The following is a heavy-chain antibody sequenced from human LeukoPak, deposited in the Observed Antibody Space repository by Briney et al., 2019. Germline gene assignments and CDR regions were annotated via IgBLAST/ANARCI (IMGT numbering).Heavy chain of an antibody. CDR1: GYTFTGYY. CDR2: INPNSGGT. CDR3: ALRPTGYSSSWYFDY. V-gene: IGHV1-2*06. D-gene: IGHD6-13*01. J-gene: IGHJ4*02. Sequence: ASVKVSCKASGYTFTGYYIHWVRQAPGQGLEWMGRINPNSGGTNYAQKFQGRVTMTRDTSISTAYMELSSLRSDDTAVYYCALRPTGYSSSWYFDYWGQGTLVTVSS.